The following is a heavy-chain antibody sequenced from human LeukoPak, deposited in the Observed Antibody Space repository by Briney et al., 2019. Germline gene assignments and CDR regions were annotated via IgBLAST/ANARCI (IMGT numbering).Heavy chain of an antibody. Sequence: SETLSLTCTVSGDSLSTYYWSWIRHPPGKGPEWIGNIYYSGRTNYNPSLKSRVTISVDTSKNHFSLNLTTVTAADSAVYFCARATYYYDSSGYYYYFDQWGQGTLVTVSS. CDR3: ARATYYYDSSGYYYYFDQ. CDR1: GDSLSTYY. J-gene: IGHJ4*02. D-gene: IGHD3-22*01. CDR2: IYYSGRT. V-gene: IGHV4-59*08.